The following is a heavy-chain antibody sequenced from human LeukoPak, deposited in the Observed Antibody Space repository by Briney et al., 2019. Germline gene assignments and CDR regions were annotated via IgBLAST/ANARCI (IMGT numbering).Heavy chain of an antibody. V-gene: IGHV3-48*03. Sequence: PGGSLRLSCAASGFTFSSYEMNWVRQAPGKGLEWVSYISSSGSTIYYADSVKGRFTISRDNAKNSLYLQMNSLRAEDTAVYYCAITQRIYNWNDRISENDAFDIWGQGTMVTVSS. CDR3: AITQRIYNWNDRISENDAFDI. J-gene: IGHJ3*02. CDR1: GFTFSSYE. D-gene: IGHD1-1*01. CDR2: ISSSGSTI.